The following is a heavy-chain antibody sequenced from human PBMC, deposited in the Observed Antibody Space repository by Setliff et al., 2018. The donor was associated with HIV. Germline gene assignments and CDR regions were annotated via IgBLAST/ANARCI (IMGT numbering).Heavy chain of an antibody. D-gene: IGHD2-2*01. CDR2: IYTGGRT. Sequence: SETLSLTCTDSDDSISSNYWSWIRQSAGKGLEWVGRIYTGGRTNYNPSLKGRVTMSVDTSKNQFSLNLSSVTAADTAVYYCARDRMPMASWVPDKWGQGTLVTVSS. CDR1: DDSISSNY. V-gene: IGHV4-4*07. CDR3: ARDRMPMASWVPDK. J-gene: IGHJ4*02.